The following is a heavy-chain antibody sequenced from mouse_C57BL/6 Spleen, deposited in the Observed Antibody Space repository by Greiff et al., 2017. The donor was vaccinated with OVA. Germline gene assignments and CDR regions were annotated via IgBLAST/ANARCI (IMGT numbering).Heavy chain of an antibody. CDR1: GFTFTDYY. CDR3: ASYDPFYAMDY. CDR2: IRNKANGYKT. Sequence: EVQRVESGGGLVQPGGSLSLSCAASGFTFTDYYMSWVRQPPGKALEWLGFIRNKANGYKTEYSASGKGRFTISRDNSQSILYLQMNALRADDSANYYCASYDPFYAMDYWGQGTSVTVSS. V-gene: IGHV7-3*01. J-gene: IGHJ4*01. D-gene: IGHD2-3*01.